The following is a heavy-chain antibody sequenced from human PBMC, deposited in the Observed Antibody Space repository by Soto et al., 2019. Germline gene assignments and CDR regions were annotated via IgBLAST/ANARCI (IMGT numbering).Heavy chain of an antibody. CDR1: GGSFNDYY. CDR2: INHSGNT. D-gene: IGHD3-3*01. V-gene: IGHV4-34*01. J-gene: IGHJ6*02. Sequence: SETLSLTCAVYGGSFNDYYWSWIRQPPGKGLEWIGEINHSGNTKYNPSLKSRVTISVDTSKNQFSLKLSSVTAADTAVYYCVRGHFGVVIIPYYYYCLDVWGQGTTVTVSS. CDR3: VRGHFGVVIIPYYYYCLDV.